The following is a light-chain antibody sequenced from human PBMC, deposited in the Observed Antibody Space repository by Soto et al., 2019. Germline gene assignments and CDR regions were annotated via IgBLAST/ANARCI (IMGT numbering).Light chain of an antibody. CDR2: DSS. CDR1: QSISSW. Sequence: DIQMTQSPSTLSASVGDRVTITCRASQSISSWLAWYQQKPGQAPKLVIYDSSSLERGGPSSFSGSVPGTEFPLTSRSRQPDDFATYYCQQYNSYPWTFGQGTKVEIK. CDR3: QQYNSYPWT. V-gene: IGKV1-5*01. J-gene: IGKJ1*01.